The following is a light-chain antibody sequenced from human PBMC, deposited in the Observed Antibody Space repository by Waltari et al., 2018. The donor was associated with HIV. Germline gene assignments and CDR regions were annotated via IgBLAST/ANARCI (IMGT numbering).Light chain of an antibody. J-gene: IGLJ3*02. V-gene: IGLV7-43*01. Sequence: QTVVTQEPSLTVSPGGTVTLTCASSTGAVTSDYYPNWFQQKPGQAPRALIYSTSYKHSWTPARFSGSLFGGKAALTLSLVQPEDETDYYCLLYHGATEVFGGGTKLTVL. CDR3: LLYHGATEV. CDR1: TGAVTSDYY. CDR2: STS.